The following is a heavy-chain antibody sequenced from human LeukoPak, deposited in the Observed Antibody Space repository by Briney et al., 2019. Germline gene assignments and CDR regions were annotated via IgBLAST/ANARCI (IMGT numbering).Heavy chain of an antibody. CDR3: ARGGNKLEIAAAGTGPLNDAFDI. Sequence: PSETLSLTCTVSGGTISSSSYYWGWIRQPPGKGLEWIGSIYYSGSTYYNPSLKSRVTISVDTSKNHFSLKLSSVTAADTAVYYCARGGNKLEIAAAGTGPLNDAFDIWGQGTMVTVSS. CDR2: IYYSGST. V-gene: IGHV4-39*02. J-gene: IGHJ3*02. D-gene: IGHD6-13*01. CDR1: GGTISSSSYY.